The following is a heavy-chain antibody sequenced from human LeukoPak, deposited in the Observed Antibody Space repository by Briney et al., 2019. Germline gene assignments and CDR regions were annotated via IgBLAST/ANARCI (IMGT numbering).Heavy chain of an antibody. V-gene: IGHV3-7*01. CDR3: AKDFGYIGDPYYFDC. J-gene: IGHJ4*02. CDR1: GFTFSSYW. CDR2: IKQAGSNK. D-gene: IGHD6-13*01. Sequence: GGSLRLSCAASGFTFSSYWMSWVRQAPGKGLECVANIKQAGSNKYYADSVQARFTIPRDNSKNTLYLQMNSLRAEDTAVYYCAKDFGYIGDPYYFDCWGQGTLVTVSS.